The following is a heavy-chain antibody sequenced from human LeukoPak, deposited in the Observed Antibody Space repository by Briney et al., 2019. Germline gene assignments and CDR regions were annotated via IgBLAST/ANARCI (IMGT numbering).Heavy chain of an antibody. CDR1: GNTFTING. CDR2: VSANSGNT. J-gene: IGHJ4*02. CDR3: ARDRWYAFDL. V-gene: IGHV1-18*01. D-gene: IGHD6-13*01. Sequence: ASVKVSCKASGNTFTINGISWVRQAPGQGLEWLGWVSANSGNTIYAERFQGKVRMARNTSTGTAYMDLTSLRYDDTAVYYCARDRWYAFDLWGQGTLLTVSS.